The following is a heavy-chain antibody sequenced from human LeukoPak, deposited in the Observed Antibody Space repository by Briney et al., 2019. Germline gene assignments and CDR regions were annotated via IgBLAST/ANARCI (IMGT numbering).Heavy chain of an antibody. V-gene: IGHV3-33*01. CDR3: ARGGPIKYYSGGSCYRWFDP. CDR1: GFTFSSYG. J-gene: IGHJ5*02. D-gene: IGHD2-15*01. CDR2: IWYDGSNK. Sequence: GRSLRLSCAASGFTFSSYGMHWVRQAPGKGLEWVAVIWYDGSNKYYADSVKGRFTISRDNSKNTLYLQMNSLRAEDTAVYYCARGGPIKYYSGGSCYRWFDPWGQGTLVTVSS.